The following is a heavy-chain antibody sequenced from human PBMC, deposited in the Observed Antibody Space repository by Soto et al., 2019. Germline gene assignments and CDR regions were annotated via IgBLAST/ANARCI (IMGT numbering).Heavy chain of an antibody. CDR2: IYYSGST. CDR1: GGSIISYY. D-gene: IGHD2-2*02. Sequence: PSETLYLACTVSGGSIISYYWSLIRQPPGKGLEWIGYIYYSGSTNYNPSLKSRVTISVDTSKNQFSLKLSSVTAADTAVYYCARGASRAGGKDIVVVPAAIPVFFDPWGQGTLVTVSS. J-gene: IGHJ5*02. CDR3: ARGASRAGGKDIVVVPAAIPVFFDP. V-gene: IGHV4-59*01.